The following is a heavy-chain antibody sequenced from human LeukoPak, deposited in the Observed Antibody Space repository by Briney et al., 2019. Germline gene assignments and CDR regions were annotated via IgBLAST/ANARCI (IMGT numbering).Heavy chain of an antibody. J-gene: IGHJ4*02. CDR1: GYTFNGYY. CDR3: ARGVPIAVAGTDFDY. CDR2: INPNSGGT. D-gene: IGHD6-19*01. Sequence: ASVKVSCKASGYTFNGYYMHWVRQAPGQGLEWMGWINPNSGGTNYAQKFQGRVTMTRDTSISTAYMELSRLRSDDTAVYYCARGVPIAVAGTDFDYWGQGTLVTVSS. V-gene: IGHV1-2*02.